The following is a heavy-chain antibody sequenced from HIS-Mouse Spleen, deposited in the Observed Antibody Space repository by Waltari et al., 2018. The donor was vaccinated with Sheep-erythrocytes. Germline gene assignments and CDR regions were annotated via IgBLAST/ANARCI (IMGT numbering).Heavy chain of an antibody. D-gene: IGHD3-22*01. V-gene: IGHV4-39*01. CDR3: ARLYYYDSSGYYFDY. CDR2: IDYSGDT. CDR1: GGSISSSRYY. Sequence: QLQLQESGPGLVKPSETLSLTCTVSGGSISSSRYYWGWIRQPPGKGLEGIGSIDYSGDTYYHQSLKSRVTISVDTSKNQFSLKLSSVTAADTAVYYCARLYYYDSSGYYFDYWGQGTLVTVSS. J-gene: IGHJ4*02.